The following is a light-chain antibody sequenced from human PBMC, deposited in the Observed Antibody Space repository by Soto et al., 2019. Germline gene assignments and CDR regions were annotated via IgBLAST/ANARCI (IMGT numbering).Light chain of an antibody. CDR1: QGINNY. Sequence: DIQMTQSPSSLSESVGDRVTVTCRASQGINNYLAWYQHKPGEVPHLLIYAASTLHSGVPSRFRGSGSGTDFTLTISSLQPEDVATYYTQHYESESFTFGPGTKVDIK. CDR2: AAS. J-gene: IGKJ3*01. CDR3: QHYESESFT. V-gene: IGKV1-27*01.